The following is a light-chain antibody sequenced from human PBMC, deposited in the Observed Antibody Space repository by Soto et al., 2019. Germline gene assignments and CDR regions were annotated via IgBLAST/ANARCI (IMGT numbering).Light chain of an antibody. CDR1: PSVTNY. J-gene: IGKJ1*01. V-gene: IGKV3-15*01. CDR2: GAF. Sequence: EMVLTQSRATLGLWPGERATLCGGASPSVTNYLAWYQQKPGQATRLLIYGAFNRATGTPARLSGRGSGTEFTPTISSLQSEDFAVYYCQQYNTWPRTFGQGTKVDIK. CDR3: QQYNTWPRT.